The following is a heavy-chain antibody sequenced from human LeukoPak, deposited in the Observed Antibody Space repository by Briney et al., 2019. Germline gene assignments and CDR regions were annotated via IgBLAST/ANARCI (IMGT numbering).Heavy chain of an antibody. CDR1: GFTFSSYS. D-gene: IGHD3-22*01. CDR3: AREGRITRIVVVFDI. V-gene: IGHV3-48*02. Sequence: PGGSLRLSCAASGFTFSSYSMNWVRQAPGKGLEWVSYISSSSSTIYYADSVKGRFTISRDNAKNSLYLQMNSLRDEDTAVYYCAREGRITRIVVVFDIWGQGTMVTVSS. J-gene: IGHJ3*02. CDR2: ISSSSSTI.